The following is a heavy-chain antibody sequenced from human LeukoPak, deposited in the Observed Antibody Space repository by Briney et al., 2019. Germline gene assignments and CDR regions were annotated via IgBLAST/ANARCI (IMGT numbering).Heavy chain of an antibody. V-gene: IGHV3-30*18. CDR2: ISYDGSNK. CDR1: GFTFSSYG. D-gene: IGHD6-13*01. CDR3: AKPVGKYSSSWYSLGY. J-gene: IGHJ4*02. Sequence: PGGSLRLSCAASGFTFSSYGMHWVRQAPGKGLEWVAVISYDGSNKYYADSVKGRFTISRGNSKNTLYLQMNSLRAEDTAVYYCAKPVGKYSSSWYSLGYWGQGTLVTVSS.